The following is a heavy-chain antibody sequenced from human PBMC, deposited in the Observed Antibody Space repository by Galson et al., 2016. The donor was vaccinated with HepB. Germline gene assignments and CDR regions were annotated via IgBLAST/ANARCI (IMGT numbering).Heavy chain of an antibody. J-gene: IGHJ4*02. Sequence: PALVKPTQTLTLTCTFSGFSLSTNAMSVIWIRQPPGKALEWLALVDWDDNEYFNTSLETRLPISKATSKNQVVLTMTNMYPVDTATYYCTRSPYAGSFSFDYWGQGILVTVS. CDR1: GFSLSTNAMS. D-gene: IGHD1-26*01. CDR3: TRSPYAGSFSFDY. V-gene: IGHV2-70*01. CDR2: VDWDDNE.